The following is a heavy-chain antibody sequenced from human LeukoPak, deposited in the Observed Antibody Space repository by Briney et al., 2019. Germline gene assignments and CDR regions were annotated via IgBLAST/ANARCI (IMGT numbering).Heavy chain of an antibody. J-gene: IGHJ4*02. CDR1: GVSISSYY. CDR2: IYYSGST. CDR3: ARETTMVPGDY. V-gene: IGHV4-59*01. Sequence: SETLSLTCTVSGVSISSYYWRWIRHPPGKGLEWIGYIYYSGSTNYNPSLKSRVTISVDTSKNQFSLKLSSVTAADTAVYYCARETTMVPGDYWGQGTLVTVSS. D-gene: IGHD3-10*01.